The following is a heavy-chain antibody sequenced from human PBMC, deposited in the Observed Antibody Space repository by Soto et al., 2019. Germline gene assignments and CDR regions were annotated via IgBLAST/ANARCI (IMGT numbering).Heavy chain of an antibody. CDR1: GFTFSSYG. J-gene: IGHJ4*02. D-gene: IGHD3-16*01. Sequence: QVHLVESGGGVVQPGRSLRLSCAASGFTFSSYGMHWVRQAPGKGLEWVALIWSDGSNKYYADSVRGRFTVSRDNAKNTLYLQMNSLRAEDTAVYYCGGLAYYFDYWGQGSLVTVSS. V-gene: IGHV3-33*01. CDR2: IWSDGSNK. CDR3: GGLAYYFDY.